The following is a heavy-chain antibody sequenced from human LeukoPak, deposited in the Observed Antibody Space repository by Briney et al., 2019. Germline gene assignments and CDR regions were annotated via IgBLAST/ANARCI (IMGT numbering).Heavy chain of an antibody. CDR2: ISSSGSTI. CDR3: ARVTSYCSGGSCYSVLRGYYYYYMDV. V-gene: IGHV3-11*04. D-gene: IGHD2-15*01. CDR1: GFTFSDYY. J-gene: IGHJ6*03. Sequence: PGGSLRLSCAASGFTFSDYYMSWIRQAPGKGLEWVSYISSSGSTIYYADSVKGRFTISRDNAKNSLYLQINSLRAEDTAVYYCARVTSYCSGGSCYSVLRGYYYYYMDVWGKGTTVTVSS.